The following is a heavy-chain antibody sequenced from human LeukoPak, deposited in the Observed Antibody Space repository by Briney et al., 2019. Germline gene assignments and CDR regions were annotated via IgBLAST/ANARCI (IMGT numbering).Heavy chain of an antibody. CDR2: IYFSGST. Sequence: PSETLSLTCTVSGGSISRSNSYWGWIRQPPGKGLEWIGSIYFSGSTYYNPSLESRVTISADTSKNQFSLRLTSVTAADTAVYYCARDPKWAFGGPNGGDLDYWGQGILVTVSS. V-gene: IGHV4-39*07. CDR3: ARDPKWAFGGPNGGDLDY. J-gene: IGHJ4*02. D-gene: IGHD3-16*01. CDR1: GGSISRSNSY.